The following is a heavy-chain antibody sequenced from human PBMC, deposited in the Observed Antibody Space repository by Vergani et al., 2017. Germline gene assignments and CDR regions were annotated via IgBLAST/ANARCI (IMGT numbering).Heavy chain of an antibody. CDR2: IYYSGST. Sequence: QVQLQESGPGLVKPSETLSLTCTVSGGSISSYYWSWIRQPPGKGLEWIGYIYYSGSTNYNPSLKSRVTISVDTSKNQFSLKLSSVTAADTAVYYCARDPGYYDSSGNAFDIWGQGTTVTVSS. D-gene: IGHD3-22*01. J-gene: IGHJ3*02. V-gene: IGHV4-59*01. CDR1: GGSISSYY. CDR3: ARDPGYYDSSGNAFDI.